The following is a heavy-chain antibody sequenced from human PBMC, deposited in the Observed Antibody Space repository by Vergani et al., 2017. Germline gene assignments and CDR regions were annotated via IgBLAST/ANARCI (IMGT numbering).Heavy chain of an antibody. CDR3: AKDSEDDSSGYSYFDY. CDR1: GFTFSSHA. Sequence: EVQLLQSEGAVVQPGGSLRLSCVASGFTFSSHAMSWVRQGHGQGLEWVSSIKNTGDSTHYADSVKGRFTISRDNSKNTLYLQMNSLRAEDTAVYYCAKDSEDDSSGYSYFDYWGQGTLVTVSS. D-gene: IGHD3-22*01. J-gene: IGHJ4*02. CDR2: IKNTGDST. V-gene: IGHV3-23*01.